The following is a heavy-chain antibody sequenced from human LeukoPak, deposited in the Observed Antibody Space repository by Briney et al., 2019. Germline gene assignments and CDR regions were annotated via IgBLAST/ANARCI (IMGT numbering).Heavy chain of an antibody. CDR1: GFIFNNYD. CDR2: ISDIGDKT. CDR3: ARGLSIMITFGGVIASPFDY. J-gene: IGHJ4*02. Sequence: GGSLRLSCAASGFIFNNYDLTWVRQAPGKGLEWVSTISDIGDKTYYADSVKGRFTISRDNSKSTLYLQMNSLRAEDTAVYYCARGLSIMITFGGVIASPFDYWGQGTLVTVSS. V-gene: IGHV3-23*01. D-gene: IGHD3-16*02.